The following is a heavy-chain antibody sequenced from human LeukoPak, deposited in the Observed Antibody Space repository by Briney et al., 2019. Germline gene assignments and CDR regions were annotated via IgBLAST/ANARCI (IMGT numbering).Heavy chain of an antibody. V-gene: IGHV3-30*04. D-gene: IGHD4-17*01. CDR3: AREGDGDYEAWGYYYYGMDV. CDR2: ISYDGSNK. Sequence: GGSLRLSCAASGFTFSSYAMHWVRQAPGKGLEWVAVISYDGSNKYYADSVKGRFTISRDNSKNTLYLQMSSLRAEDTAVYYCAREGDGDYEAWGYYYYGMDVWGQGTTVTVSS. CDR1: GFTFSSYA. J-gene: IGHJ6*02.